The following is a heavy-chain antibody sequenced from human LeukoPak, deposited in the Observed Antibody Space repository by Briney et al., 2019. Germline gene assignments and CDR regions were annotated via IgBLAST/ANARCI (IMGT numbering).Heavy chain of an antibody. CDR1: GGSISSGDYY. Sequence: SETLSLTCTVSGGSISSGDYYWSWIRQPPGKGLEWIGYIYYSGSTYYNPSHKSRVTISVDTSKNQFSLKLSSVTAADTAVYYCARDREGLPDYWGQGTLVTVSS. CDR3: ARDREGLPDY. V-gene: IGHV4-30-4*08. D-gene: IGHD1-14*01. J-gene: IGHJ4*02. CDR2: IYYSGST.